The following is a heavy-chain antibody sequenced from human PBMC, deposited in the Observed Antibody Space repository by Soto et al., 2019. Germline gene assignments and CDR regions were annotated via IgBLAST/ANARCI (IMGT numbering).Heavy chain of an antibody. CDR3: ARDTMVRDNWFDP. Sequence: SETLSLTCTVSGGSISSYYWSWIRQPPGKGLEWIGYIYYSGSTNYNPSLKSRVTISVDTSKNQFSLKLSSVTAADTAVYYCARDTMVRDNWFDPWGQGTLVTVSS. CDR2: IYYSGST. CDR1: GGSISSYY. V-gene: IGHV4-59*01. J-gene: IGHJ5*02. D-gene: IGHD3-10*01.